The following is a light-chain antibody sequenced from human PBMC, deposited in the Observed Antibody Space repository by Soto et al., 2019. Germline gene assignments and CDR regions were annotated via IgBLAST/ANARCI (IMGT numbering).Light chain of an antibody. CDR3: QQYGSSPLT. CDR1: QSVSSSY. V-gene: IGKV3-20*01. CDR2: GAS. J-gene: IGKJ4*01. Sequence: EIVLTQSPGTLSLSPGERATLSCRASQSVSSSYLAWYQKKPGQAPRLLIYGASSRATGIPDRFSGSGSGTEFTLTISRLEPADFAVDYYQQYGSSPLTFGGGTKVEIK.